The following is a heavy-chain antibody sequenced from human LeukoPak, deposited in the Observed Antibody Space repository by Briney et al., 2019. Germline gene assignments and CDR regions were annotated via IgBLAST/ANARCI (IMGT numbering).Heavy chain of an antibody. Sequence: GGSLRLSCAASGFTFSRDSMDWVRQAPGKGLEWVSFISSSSSTIYYADSVKGRFTISRDNAKNSLFLQMNSLRAEDTAVYYCAKKTSYCAGDCFPYFFDYWGRGTLVTVSS. CDR1: GFTFSRDS. J-gene: IGHJ4*02. D-gene: IGHD2-21*02. CDR3: AKKTSYCAGDCFPYFFDY. CDR2: ISSSSSTI. V-gene: IGHV3-48*01.